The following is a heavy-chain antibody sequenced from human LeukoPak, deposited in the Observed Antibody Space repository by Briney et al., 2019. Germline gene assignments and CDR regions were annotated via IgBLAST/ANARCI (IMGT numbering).Heavy chain of an antibody. CDR2: IHADGVGT. Sequence: PGGSLRLSCAASGFPFNTQDMRWVRQAPGKGLEWVSSIHADGVGTFYADSVRGRFTISRDNSKNTLDLQMNSLRVEDTAVYYSGKGRVSEWGQGTLDTVSS. CDR3: GKGRVSE. V-gene: IGHV3-23*01. J-gene: IGHJ4*02. D-gene: IGHD6-19*01. CDR1: GFPFNTQD.